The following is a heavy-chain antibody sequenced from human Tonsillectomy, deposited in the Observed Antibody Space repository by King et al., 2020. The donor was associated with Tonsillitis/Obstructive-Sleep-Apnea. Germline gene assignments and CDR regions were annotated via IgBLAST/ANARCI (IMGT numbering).Heavy chain of an antibody. CDR1: GGTFSSYA. J-gene: IGHJ5*02. V-gene: IGHV1-69*04. CDR2: IIPILGIA. Sequence: QLVQSGAEVKKPGSSVKVSCKASGGTFSSYAISWVRQAPGQGLEWMGRIIPILGIANYAQKFQGRVTITADKSTSTAYMALSSLRSEDTAVYYCARVGCSSTSCYMGWFDPWGQGTLVTVSS. D-gene: IGHD2-2*02. CDR3: ARVGCSSTSCYMGWFDP.